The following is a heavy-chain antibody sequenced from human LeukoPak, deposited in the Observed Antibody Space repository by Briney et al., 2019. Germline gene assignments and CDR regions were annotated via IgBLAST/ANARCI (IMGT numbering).Heavy chain of an antibody. J-gene: IGHJ3*02. Sequence: ASVKVSCKASGYTFTGYYMHWVRQAPGQGLEWMGRINPNSGGTNYAKKFQGRVTMTRDKSISTAYMELSRVRSDDTAVYYCAREGPGGIYCSGGSCCSAFDIWGQGTMVTVPS. CDR3: AREGPGGIYCSGGSCCSAFDI. D-gene: IGHD2-15*01. V-gene: IGHV1-2*06. CDR1: GYTFTGYY. CDR2: INPNSGGT.